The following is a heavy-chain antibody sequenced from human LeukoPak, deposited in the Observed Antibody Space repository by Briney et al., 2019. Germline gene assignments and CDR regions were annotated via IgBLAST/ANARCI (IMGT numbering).Heavy chain of an antibody. CDR3: AREPGIAVAGYAFDY. J-gene: IGHJ4*02. V-gene: IGHV1-69*01. CDR2: VIPIFGTA. D-gene: IGHD6-19*01. CDR1: GGTFSIYA. Sequence: GSSVKVSCKASGGTFSIYAISWVRQAPGQGLEWMGGVIPIFGTANYAQKFQGRVTITADESTSTAYMELSSLRSEDTAVYYCAREPGIAVAGYAFDYWGQGTLVTVSS.